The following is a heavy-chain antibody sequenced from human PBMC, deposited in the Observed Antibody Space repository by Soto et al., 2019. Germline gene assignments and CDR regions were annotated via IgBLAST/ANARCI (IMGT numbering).Heavy chain of an antibody. CDR3: ARESQYCSSTSCYYGMDV. D-gene: IGHD2-2*01. J-gene: IGHJ6*02. V-gene: IGHV3-48*01. CDR1: GFTFSSYS. CDR2: ISSSSSTI. Sequence: GGSLRLSCAASGFTFSSYSMNWVRQAPGKGLEWVSYISSSSSTIYYADSVKGRFTISRDNAKNSLYLQMNSLRAEDTAVYYCARESQYCSSTSCYYGMDVWGQGTTVTGS.